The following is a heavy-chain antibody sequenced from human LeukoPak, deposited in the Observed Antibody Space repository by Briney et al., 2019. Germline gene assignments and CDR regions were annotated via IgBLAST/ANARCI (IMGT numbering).Heavy chain of an antibody. CDR3: ARAGQGYCTSTSCYLSLDF. Sequence: SETLSLTCAVYGGSFSGYYWSWIRQSPGKGLEWIGEINHSGSTTYNPSLKSRVVMSIDTSKNQFSLKLSSVTAADTAVYYCARAGQGYCTSTSCYLSLDFWGQGTLVTVSS. J-gene: IGHJ4*02. V-gene: IGHV4-34*01. D-gene: IGHD2-2*01. CDR2: INHSGST. CDR1: GGSFSGYY.